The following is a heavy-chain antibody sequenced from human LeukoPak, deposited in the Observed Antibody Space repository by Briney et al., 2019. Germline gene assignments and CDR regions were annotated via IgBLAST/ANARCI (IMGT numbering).Heavy chain of an antibody. Sequence: GGSLRLSCAVSGFLFRSSGMNWVRQAPGKGLEWVSYVSSSSSTIYYADSVKDRFTISRDNAKNSLYLQMGSLRAEDTAVYYCARPYYYDSSGYYYAFDMWGQGTMVTVSS. CDR3: ARPYYYDSSGYYYAFDM. CDR2: VSSSSSTI. V-gene: IGHV3-48*04. J-gene: IGHJ3*02. CDR1: GFLFRSSG. D-gene: IGHD3-22*01.